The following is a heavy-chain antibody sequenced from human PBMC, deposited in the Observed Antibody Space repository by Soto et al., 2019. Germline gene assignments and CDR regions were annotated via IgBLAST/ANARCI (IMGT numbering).Heavy chain of an antibody. CDR2: SYYTGSS. CDR1: GGSISSGGYY. J-gene: IGHJ5*02. Sequence: PSETLSLTCTVSGGSISSGGYYWRWIRQHPGKGLEWVGYSYYTGSSYYNPSLKSRVTISVDASKNQLSLKLSSVTAADTAVYYCARGFAYYYDSSGYSWGQGTLVTVSS. V-gene: IGHV4-30-4*01. D-gene: IGHD3-22*01. CDR3: ARGFAYYYDSSGYS.